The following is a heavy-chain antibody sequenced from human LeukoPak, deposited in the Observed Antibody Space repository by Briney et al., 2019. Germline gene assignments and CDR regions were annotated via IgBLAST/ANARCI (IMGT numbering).Heavy chain of an antibody. J-gene: IGHJ4*02. CDR3: ASSIAEAADFDY. CDR1: GFTFSRHD. D-gene: IGHD6-13*01. Sequence: GRSRRLSCTASGFTFSRHDMHWVRQAPGKGLEWVAVISSDGNNKYYADSMKGRFTISRDNSKNTLYLQMNSLGAEDTAVYYCASSIAEAADFDYWGQGTLVTVSS. V-gene: IGHV3-30*03. CDR2: ISSDGNNK.